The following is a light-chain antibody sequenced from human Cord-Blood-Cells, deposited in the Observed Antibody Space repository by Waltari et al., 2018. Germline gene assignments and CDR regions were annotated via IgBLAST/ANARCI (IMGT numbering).Light chain of an antibody. CDR3: AAWDDSLNGWV. J-gene: IGLJ3*02. CDR2: RKN. Sequence: QSVLTQPPSASGTPGQRVTISCSGSSSNIGSNTVNWYQQPPGTAPKLLIYRKNQRPSGVPDRFSGSKSGTSASLAISGLQAEDEADYYCAAWDDSLNGWVFGGGTKLTVL. V-gene: IGLV1-44*01. CDR1: SSNIGSNT.